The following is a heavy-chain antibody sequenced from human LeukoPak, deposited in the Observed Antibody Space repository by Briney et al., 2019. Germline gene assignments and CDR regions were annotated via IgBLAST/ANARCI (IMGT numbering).Heavy chain of an antibody. CDR2: TYYRSKWYN. J-gene: IGHJ3*02. Sequence: SQTLSLTCAISGDSVSSNSTACNWIRQSPSRGLEWLGRTYYRSKWYNDYAVSVKSRITINPDTSKNQFSLQPNSVTPEDTAVYYCTREDRDTFDIWGQGTVVTVSS. CDR3: TREDRDTFDI. V-gene: IGHV6-1*01. CDR1: GDSVSSNSTA.